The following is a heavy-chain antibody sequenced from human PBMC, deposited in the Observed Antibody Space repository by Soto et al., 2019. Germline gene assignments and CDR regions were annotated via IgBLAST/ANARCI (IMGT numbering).Heavy chain of an antibody. J-gene: IGHJ4*02. Sequence: EVQLLESGGGLVQPGGSLRLSCAASGFSFAGYSTMSWVRQAPGKGLEWVSSISGSGGSIYYADSVKGRFTISRDNSRNILYLQMNTLSAEDTAFYYCAKDRGGFAGGWEYFDYWGQGALVTVSS. D-gene: IGHD6-19*01. V-gene: IGHV3-23*01. CDR1: GFSFAGYST. CDR3: AKDRGGFAGGWEYFDY. CDR2: ISGSGGSI.